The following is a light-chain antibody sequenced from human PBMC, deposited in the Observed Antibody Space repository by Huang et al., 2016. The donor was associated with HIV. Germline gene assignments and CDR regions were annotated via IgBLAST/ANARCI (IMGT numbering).Light chain of an antibody. J-gene: IGKJ1*01. CDR1: QDMSKY. Sequence: DIQLTQSPSSLSASVGDTVTITCRASQDMSKYLAWFQQKPGKAPKSLIYATSSLQNGVPSRVSGSRSGTHFTLIISNLQPEDFATYYCQQYNGFPWTFGQGTKVEIK. CDR3: QQYNGFPWT. CDR2: ATS. V-gene: IGKV1-16*01.